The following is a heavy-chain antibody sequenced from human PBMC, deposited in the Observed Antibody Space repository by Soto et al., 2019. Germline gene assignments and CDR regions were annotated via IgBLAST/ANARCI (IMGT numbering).Heavy chain of an antibody. CDR3: TRLRGYSYGYSDY. CDR1: VFTFCDYP. CDR2: IRSKAHGGTT. D-gene: IGHD5-18*01. Sequence: SLKVSLAASVFTFCDYPMIWVRQAPGKGLEWLGFIRSKAHGGTTEYAAFVEGRFTISRDDSKSIAYLQMNSLKIEDTAVYYWTRLRGYSYGYSDYWGQGTLVTGSS. J-gene: IGHJ4*02. V-gene: IGHV3-49*04.